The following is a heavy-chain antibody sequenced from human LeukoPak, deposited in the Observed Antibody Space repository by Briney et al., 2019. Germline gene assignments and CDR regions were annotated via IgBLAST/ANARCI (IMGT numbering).Heavy chain of an antibody. D-gene: IGHD5-24*01. V-gene: IGHV3-74*01. Sequence: GGSLRLSCAASGFSFSRYWIHWVRHAPGKGLVWVSRINGDGSITTYADSVRGRFTISRDNAKNTLYLQMNSLRAEDTAVYYCARVGDGYNGFDYWGQGTLVTVSS. CDR2: INGDGSIT. J-gene: IGHJ4*02. CDR1: GFSFSRYW. CDR3: ARVGDGYNGFDY.